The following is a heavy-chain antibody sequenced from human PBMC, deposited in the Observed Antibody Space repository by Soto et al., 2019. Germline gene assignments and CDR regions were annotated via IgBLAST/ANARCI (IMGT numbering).Heavy chain of an antibody. J-gene: IGHJ5*02. CDR1: GFTFSSYW. Sequence: GGSLRLSCAASGFTFSSYWMSWVRQAPGKGLEWVAKIKQDGSEKYYVDSVKGRFTISRDNAKNSLYLQMNSLRAEDTAVYYCARDGPWPPYDFCSGYSSRSYDWFDPWGQGTLVTVSS. D-gene: IGHD3-3*01. V-gene: IGHV3-7*01. CDR2: IKQDGSEK. CDR3: ARDGPWPPYDFCSGYSSRSYDWFDP.